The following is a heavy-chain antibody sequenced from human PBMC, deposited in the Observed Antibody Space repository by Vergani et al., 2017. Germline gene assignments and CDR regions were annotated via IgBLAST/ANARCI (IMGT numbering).Heavy chain of an antibody. V-gene: IGHV3-33*01. J-gene: IGHJ5*02. Sequence: QVQLVESGGGVVQPGRSLRLSCAASGFTFNQYCMHWVRQAPGKGLEWVAVTWYDGNNKHYADSVKGRFTISRDNSKSTMYLQMNSLRDEDTGVYYCARDLRLLYNRFDPWGQGTLVTVSS. CDR2: TWYDGNNK. CDR3: ARDLRLLYNRFDP. D-gene: IGHD1-14*01. CDR1: GFTFNQYC.